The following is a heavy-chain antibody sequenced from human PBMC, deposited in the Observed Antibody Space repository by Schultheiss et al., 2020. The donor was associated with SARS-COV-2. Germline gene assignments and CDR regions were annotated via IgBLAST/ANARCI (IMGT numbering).Heavy chain of an antibody. CDR1: GGSFSGYY. D-gene: IGHD6-19*01. J-gene: IGHJ6*03. CDR3: ARALSTDSSGRRFYYYYMDV. CDR2: IYYSGST. V-gene: IGHV4-59*12. Sequence: SETLSLTCAVYGGSFSGYYWSWIRQPPGKGLEWIGYIYYSGSTNYNPSLKSRVTISVDTSKNQFSLKLSSVTAADTAVYYCARALSTDSSGRRFYYYYMDVWGKGTTVTVSS.